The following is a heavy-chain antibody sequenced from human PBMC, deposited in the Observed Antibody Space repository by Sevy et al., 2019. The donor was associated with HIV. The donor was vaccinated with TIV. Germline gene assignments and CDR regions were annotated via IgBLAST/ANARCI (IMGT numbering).Heavy chain of an antibody. D-gene: IGHD3-10*01. CDR1: GFTFTSYA. J-gene: IGHJ4*02. CDR2: ISGSGGRT. CDR3: AKPTSYVYGSSSDPLPSSRNDY. V-gene: IGHV3-23*01. Sequence: GGSLRLSCAASGFTFTSYAMSWVRQAPGKGLEWVSAISGSGGRTYYADSVMGRFTISRGNSKNTLNLQMNSLRAEDTAIYYCAKPTSYVYGSSSDPLPSSRNDYWGQGTLVTVSS.